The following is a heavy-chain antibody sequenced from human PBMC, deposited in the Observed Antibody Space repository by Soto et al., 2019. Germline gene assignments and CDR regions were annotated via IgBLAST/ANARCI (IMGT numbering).Heavy chain of an antibody. D-gene: IGHD3-10*01. V-gene: IGHV4-59*08. CDR2: IYYSGST. J-gene: IGHJ4*02. CDR3: ARLWGGFGDY. Sequence: QVQLQESGPGLVKPSEPLSLTCTVSGGSISSYYGSWIRQHPGKGLEWIRYIYYSGSTNYNPSLKGRVTISVDTSKNQVYMKLSSVTSADTAVYYCARLWGGFGDYWGQGTLVTVSS. CDR1: GGSISSYY.